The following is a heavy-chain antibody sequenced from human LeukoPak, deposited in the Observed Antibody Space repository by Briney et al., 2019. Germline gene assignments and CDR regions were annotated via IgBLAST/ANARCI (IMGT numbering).Heavy chain of an antibody. D-gene: IGHD3-10*01. Sequence: SETLSLTCTVSGGSISSYYWSWIRQPPGRGLEWIGYIYYSGSTNYNPPLKSRVTISVDTSKNQFSLKLSSVTAADTAVYYCARDWHGPGSAHSFGPWGQGTLVTVSS. CDR2: IYYSGST. CDR3: ARDWHGPGSAHSFGP. J-gene: IGHJ5*02. CDR1: GGSISSYY. V-gene: IGHV4-59*01.